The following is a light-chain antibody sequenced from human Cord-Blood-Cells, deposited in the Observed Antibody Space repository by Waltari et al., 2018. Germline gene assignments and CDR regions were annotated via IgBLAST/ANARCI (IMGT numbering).Light chain of an antibody. CDR1: SSDVVSYNL. CDR3: CSYAGSSTWV. V-gene: IGLV2-23*01. CDR2: EGS. Sequence: QSALTQPASVSGSPGQSITISCTATSSDVVSYNLLSGYQQHPGKAPKLMIYEGSKRPSGVSNRFSGSKSGNTASLTISGLQAEDEADYYCCSYAGSSTWVFGGGTKLTVL. J-gene: IGLJ3*02.